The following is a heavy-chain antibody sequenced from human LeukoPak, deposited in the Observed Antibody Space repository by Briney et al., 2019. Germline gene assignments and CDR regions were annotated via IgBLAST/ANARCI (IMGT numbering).Heavy chain of an antibody. V-gene: IGHV3-30*18. J-gene: IGHJ4*02. Sequence: PGGSLRLSCAASGFTFSSYGMHWVRQAPGKGLEWVAVISYDGSNKYYADSVKGRFTISRDNSKNTLYLQMNSLRAEDTAVYYCAKDPDYGDSYWGQGTLVTVSS. D-gene: IGHD4-17*01. CDR1: GFTFSSYG. CDR3: AKDPDYGDSY. CDR2: ISYDGSNK.